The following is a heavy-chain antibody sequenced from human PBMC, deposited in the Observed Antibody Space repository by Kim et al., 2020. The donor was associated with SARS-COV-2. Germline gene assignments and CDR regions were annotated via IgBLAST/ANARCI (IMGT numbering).Heavy chain of an antibody. CDR1: GFTFSDYY. J-gene: IGHJ4*02. V-gene: IGHV3-11*05. Sequence: GGSLRLSCAASGFTFSDYYMSWIRQAPGKGLEWVSYISSSSSYTNYADSVKGRFTISRDNAKNSLYLQMNSLRAEDTAVYYCAREMGSGFAAAGMAIDYWGQGTLVTVSS. CDR2: ISSSSSYT. D-gene: IGHD6-13*01. CDR3: AREMGSGFAAAGMAIDY.